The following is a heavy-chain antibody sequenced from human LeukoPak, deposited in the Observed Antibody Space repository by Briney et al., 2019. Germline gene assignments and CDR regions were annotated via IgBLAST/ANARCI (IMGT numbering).Heavy chain of an antibody. D-gene: IGHD3-22*01. CDR3: AKGSSGYFFDL. Sequence: GGSLRLSCAASGFIFNNYGLGWVRQAPGKGLEWVSAISNDGGGTTYADFVKGRFSVSRDNSKNTLFLKMNSLRAEDTALYHCAKGSSGYFFDLWGQGTLVTVSS. CDR2: ISNDGGGT. V-gene: IGHV3-23*01. J-gene: IGHJ4*02. CDR1: GFIFNNYG.